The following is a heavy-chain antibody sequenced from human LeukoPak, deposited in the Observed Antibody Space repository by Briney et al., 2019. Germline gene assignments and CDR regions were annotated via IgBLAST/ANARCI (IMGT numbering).Heavy chain of an antibody. D-gene: IGHD4-11*01. CDR1: GLRFSSYA. CDR2: ISGSGGGT. V-gene: IGHV3-23*01. CDR3: AKDLATPVSGDF. J-gene: IGHJ4*02. Sequence: GGPLRLSCAASGLRFSSYAMNWVRQAPGKGLEWVSAISGSGGGTYYADSVKGRFTISRDNSKNTLYLQMNSLRGEDTALYYCAKDLATPVSGDFWGQGTLVTLSS.